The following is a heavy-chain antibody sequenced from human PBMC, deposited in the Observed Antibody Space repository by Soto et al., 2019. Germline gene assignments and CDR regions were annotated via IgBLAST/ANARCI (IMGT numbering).Heavy chain of an antibody. J-gene: IGHJ4*02. CDR1: SGSISSGDYY. Sequence: PSEALSLTCTVSSGSISSGDYYWSWIRQPPGKGLEWIGYIYYSGSTDYNSALKSRVTISVDTSKNQFSLKLSSVTAADPAVYYCARASRYTSSWFYFTYWGQGTLVTVSS. D-gene: IGHD6-13*01. V-gene: IGHV4-30-4*01. CDR2: IYYSGST. CDR3: ARASRYTSSWFYFTY.